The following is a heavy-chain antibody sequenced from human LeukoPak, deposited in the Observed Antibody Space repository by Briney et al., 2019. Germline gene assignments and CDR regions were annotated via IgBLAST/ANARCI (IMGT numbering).Heavy chain of an antibody. D-gene: IGHD6-13*01. Sequence: GGSLRLSCAASGFTFSNYAMHWVRQAPGRGLEYVSSISYNGGNTYYADSVKGRFTISRDNSKNTLYLQMSSLRAEDTAVYYCVKGGRYSSSQFDYWGQGTLAT. V-gene: IGHV3-64D*09. CDR2: ISYNGGNT. CDR1: GFTFSNYA. CDR3: VKGGRYSSSQFDY. J-gene: IGHJ4*02.